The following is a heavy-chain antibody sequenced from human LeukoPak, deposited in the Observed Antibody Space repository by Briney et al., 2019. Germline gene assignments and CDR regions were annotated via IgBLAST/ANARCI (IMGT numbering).Heavy chain of an antibody. CDR2: MNPNSGNT. CDR3: ARGGYSSSWYSLSPYNYYYMDV. J-gene: IGHJ6*03. CDR1: GYTFTSYD. Sequence: GASVKVSCKASGYTFTSYDINGVRQATGQGLEWMGWMNPNSGNTGYAQKFQGRVTITRNTSISTAYMELSSLRSEDTAVYYCARGGYSSSWYSLSPYNYYYMDVWGKGTTVTVSS. D-gene: IGHD6-13*01. V-gene: IGHV1-8*03.